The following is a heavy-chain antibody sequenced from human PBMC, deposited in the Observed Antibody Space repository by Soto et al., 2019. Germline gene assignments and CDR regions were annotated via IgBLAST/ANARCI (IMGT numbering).Heavy chain of an antibody. D-gene: IGHD1-1*01. CDR2: MSHSGGT. J-gene: IGHJ3*02. CDR3: ARVERGTATTVVDAFDI. CDR1: GGSVNSGNYY. Sequence: QVQLQQWGAGLLKPSETLSLTCAVFGGSVNSGNYYWSWIRQPPGKGLEWIGEMSHSGGTHFNPSLTSGGTISVDTAKNQFSLKMSSVTAADTALYYCARVERGTATTVVDAFDIWGPGTMVTVSS. V-gene: IGHV4-34*01.